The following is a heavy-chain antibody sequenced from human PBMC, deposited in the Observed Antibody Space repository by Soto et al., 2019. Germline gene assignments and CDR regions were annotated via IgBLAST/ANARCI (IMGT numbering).Heavy chain of an antibody. CDR1: GYSFTSYW. CDR2: IYPGDSDT. D-gene: IGHD3-22*01. J-gene: IGHJ4*02. CDR3: ARLPYDSSGYRFDY. Sequence: XESLTISGKGSGYSFTSYWIGLVRQMPGKGLEWMGIIYPGDSDTRYSPSFQGQVTISADKSISTAYLQWSSLKASDTAMYYCARLPYDSSGYRFDYWGQGTLVTVSS. V-gene: IGHV5-51*01.